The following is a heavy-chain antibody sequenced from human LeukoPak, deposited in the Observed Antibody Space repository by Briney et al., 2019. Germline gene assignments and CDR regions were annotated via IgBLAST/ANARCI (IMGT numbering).Heavy chain of an antibody. CDR1: GFTFSSYS. V-gene: IGHV3-21*01. CDR3: ARFGSSSKPFDY. Sequence: GGSLRLSCAASGFTFSSYSMNWVRQAPGKGLEWVSSITSSSSYICYADSVKGRFTISRDNAKNSLYLQMNSLRAEDTAVYYCARFGSSSKPFDYWGQGTLVTVSS. J-gene: IGHJ4*02. CDR2: ITSSSSYI. D-gene: IGHD6-13*01.